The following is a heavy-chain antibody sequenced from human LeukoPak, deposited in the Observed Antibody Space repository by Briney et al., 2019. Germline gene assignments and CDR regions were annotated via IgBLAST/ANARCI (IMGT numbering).Heavy chain of an antibody. D-gene: IGHD5-18*01. CDR2: IYHSGST. Sequence: SETLSLTCAVYGGSFSGYYWSWIRQPPGKGLEWIGEIYHSGSTNYNPSLKSRVTISVDTSKNQFSLKLSSVTAADTAVYYCALRGYSYGLSDYWGQGTLVTVSS. CDR3: ALRGYSYGLSDY. J-gene: IGHJ4*02. V-gene: IGHV4-34*01. CDR1: GGSFSGYY.